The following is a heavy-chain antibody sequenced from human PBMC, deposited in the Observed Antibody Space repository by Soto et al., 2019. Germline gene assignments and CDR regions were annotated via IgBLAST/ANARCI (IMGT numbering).Heavy chain of an antibody. J-gene: IGHJ6*02. V-gene: IGHV1-2*02. D-gene: IGHD2-2*01. CDR2: INPNSGGT. CDR1: GYTFTGYY. Sequence: QVQLMQSGAEVKKPGASVKVSCKASGYTFTGYYMHWVRQAPGQGLEWMGWINPNSGGTNYAQKFQGRVTMTRDTSISTAYMELSRLRSDDTAVYYCACAQKYQLQDYYGMDVWGQGTTVTVSS. CDR3: ACAQKYQLQDYYGMDV.